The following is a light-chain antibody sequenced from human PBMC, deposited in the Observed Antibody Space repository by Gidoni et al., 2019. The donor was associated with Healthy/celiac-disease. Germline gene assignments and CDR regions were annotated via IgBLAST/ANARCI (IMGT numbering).Light chain of an antibody. J-gene: IGKJ1*01. Sequence: PTPSSLSPGEVATPCRRASQIVSSYLAWYQQKPGQAPRLLIYDACNRATGIPARFSGSGSGKDFTLTISSLEPEDSAFYYCQQRSNYWTFGQGTKVEIK. CDR2: DAC. CDR3: QQRSNYWT. CDR1: QIVSSY. V-gene: IGKV3-11*01.